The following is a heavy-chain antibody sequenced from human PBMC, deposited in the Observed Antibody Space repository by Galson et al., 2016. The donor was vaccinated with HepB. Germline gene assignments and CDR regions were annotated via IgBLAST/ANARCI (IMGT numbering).Heavy chain of an antibody. Sequence: SLRLSCAASGFTVSGTYMSWARQAPGKGLQWVSSLFSSGASFYTESLRGRFTVSRGTSTNTPYLQMNSLRADDSAVYYCEAYSDPFDVWGQGTVVTV. CDR2: LFSSGAS. D-gene: IGHD3-16*01. CDR1: GFTVSGTY. CDR3: EAYSDPFDV. J-gene: IGHJ3*01. V-gene: IGHV3-53*01.